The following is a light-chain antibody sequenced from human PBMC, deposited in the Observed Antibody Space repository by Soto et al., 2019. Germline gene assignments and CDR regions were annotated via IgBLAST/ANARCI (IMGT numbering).Light chain of an antibody. CDR1: QSVSSSY. CDR3: QQYGSSSNS. V-gene: IGKV3-20*01. J-gene: IGKJ4*01. CDR2: GAS. Sequence: EIVLTQSPGTLSLSPGERATLSCRASQSVSSSYLAWYPQKPGQAPRLLFYGASSRATGIPDRFSGSGSGTDFTLTISRLEPEGFAVYYCQQYGSSSNSFGGGAKVDSK.